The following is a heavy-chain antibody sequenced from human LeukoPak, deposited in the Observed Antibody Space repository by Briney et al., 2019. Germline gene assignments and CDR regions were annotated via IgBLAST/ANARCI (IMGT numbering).Heavy chain of an antibody. D-gene: IGHD7-27*01. J-gene: IGHJ5*02. Sequence: GGSLRLSCAASGFTFSSYSMNWVRQAPGKGLERVSSISSSSSYIYYADSVKGRFTISRDNAKNSLYLQINSLRAEDTAVYYCARALSWGSHASYNWFDPWGQGTLVTVSS. CDR2: ISSSSSYI. CDR1: GFTFSSYS. CDR3: ARALSWGSHASYNWFDP. V-gene: IGHV3-21*01.